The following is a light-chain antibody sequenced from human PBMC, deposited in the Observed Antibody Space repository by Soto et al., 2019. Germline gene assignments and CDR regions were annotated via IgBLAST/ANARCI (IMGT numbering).Light chain of an antibody. Sequence: EILLTQSPGTLSLSPGERATLSCRASQSVSSSYLAWYQQKPGQAPRLLIFGASSRATGIPDRFSGSGYRTAFTLTISRLGSEDFTVYYCQQFGSSPWTFGQGTKVEIK. CDR3: QQFGSSPWT. J-gene: IGKJ1*01. CDR2: GAS. CDR1: QSVSSSY. V-gene: IGKV3-20*01.